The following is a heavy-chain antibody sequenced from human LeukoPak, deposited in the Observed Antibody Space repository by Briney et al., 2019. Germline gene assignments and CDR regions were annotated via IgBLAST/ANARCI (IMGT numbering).Heavy chain of an antibody. CDR2: IYYSGST. D-gene: IGHD1-26*01. CDR3: ARSDRYSGSYYYGMDV. CDR1: GGSIRSYY. Sequence: PSETLSLTCTVSGGSIRSYYWSWIRQPPGKGLEWIGYIYYSGSTNYNPSLKSRVTISVDTSKNQFSLKLSSVTAADTAVYYCARSDRYSGSYYYGMDVWGQGTTVTVSS. J-gene: IGHJ6*02. V-gene: IGHV4-59*01.